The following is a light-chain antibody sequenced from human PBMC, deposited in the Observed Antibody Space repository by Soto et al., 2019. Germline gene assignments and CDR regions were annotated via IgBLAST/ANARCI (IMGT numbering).Light chain of an antibody. Sequence: EIVLTQSPGTLSLSPGERATLSCRASQSLGNTYLAWYQRKPGQAPRLLIYDASSRATDIPDRFSGSGAGTDFTLTISRLEPEDSAVYYCQQYGTVITFGQGIRLEIK. CDR3: QQYGTVIT. CDR1: QSLGNTY. V-gene: IGKV3-20*01. CDR2: DAS. J-gene: IGKJ5*01.